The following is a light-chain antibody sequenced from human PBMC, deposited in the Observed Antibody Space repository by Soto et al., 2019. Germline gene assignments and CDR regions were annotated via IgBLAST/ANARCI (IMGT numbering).Light chain of an antibody. CDR2: DVS. CDR1: SSDVGLYNY. Sequence: QSALTQPRSVSGSPGESVTISCSGTSSDVGLYNYVSWYQQYPGKAPKVMIYDVSERPSEVPVRLSGSKSGNTASLTISGLQAEDEAEYFCCSYSGSDSLLFGGGTQLTVL. J-gene: IGLJ2*01. CDR3: CSYSGSDSLL. V-gene: IGLV2-11*01.